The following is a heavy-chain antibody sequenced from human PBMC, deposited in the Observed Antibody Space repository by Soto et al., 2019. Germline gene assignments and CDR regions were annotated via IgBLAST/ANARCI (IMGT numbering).Heavy chain of an antibody. V-gene: IGHV1-2*02. CDR2: INPDSGGA. J-gene: IGHJ4*02. CDR1: GYTFTDYY. CDR3: ARGITYYYGSGSPPPDFDY. D-gene: IGHD3-10*01. Sequence: QVQLVQSGAEVKNPGASVKVSCRASGYTFTDYYIHWVRQAPGQGLEWMGWINPDSGGANHAQKFQGRVTITRDTSASTAYMELSSLRSEDTAVYYCARGITYYYGSGSPPPDFDYWGQGTLVTVSS.